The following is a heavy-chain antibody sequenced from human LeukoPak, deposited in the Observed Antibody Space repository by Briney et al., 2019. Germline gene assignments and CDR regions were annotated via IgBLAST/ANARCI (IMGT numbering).Heavy chain of an antibody. J-gene: IGHJ4*02. CDR3: AKSPWNGKFRAYFDY. CDR2: INASGGST. Sequence: GGSLRLSCVASGFTFRHYDMSWVRQAPGKGLEWVSSINASGGSTYYADSLQGRFTISRDNSKNTLHLQMNSLRAEDTAVYYCAKSPWNGKFRAYFDYWGQGTLVTVSS. V-gene: IGHV3-23*01. CDR1: GFTFRHYD. D-gene: IGHD1-1*01.